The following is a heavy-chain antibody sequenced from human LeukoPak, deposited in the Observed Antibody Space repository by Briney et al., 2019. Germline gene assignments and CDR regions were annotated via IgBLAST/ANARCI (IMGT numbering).Heavy chain of an antibody. Sequence: GGSLRLSCAASGFTFSSYAMSWVRQAPGKGLEWVAVVSYDGTTTYYADAVKGRFTISRDNSKNTLYVQMNSLRAEDTAVYYCAKRGCSRVSCRRGNHGMDVWGQGTTVTVSS. CDR3: AKRGCSRVSCRRGNHGMDV. V-gene: IGHV3-30*18. D-gene: IGHD2-2*01. J-gene: IGHJ6*02. CDR2: VSYDGTTT. CDR1: GFTFSSYA.